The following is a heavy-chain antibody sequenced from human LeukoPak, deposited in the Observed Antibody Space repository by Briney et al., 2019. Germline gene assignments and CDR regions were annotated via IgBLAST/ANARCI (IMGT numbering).Heavy chain of an antibody. J-gene: IGHJ4*02. Sequence: GGSLRLSCAASGFTFSSYSMNWVRQAPGKGPEWVSSISSSSSYIYYADSVKGRFTISRDNAKNSLYLQMNSLRAEDTAVNYCASGPAVAGRSDYWGQGTLVTVSS. CDR2: ISSSSSYI. CDR1: GFTFSSYS. CDR3: ASGPAVAGRSDY. D-gene: IGHD6-19*01. V-gene: IGHV3-21*01.